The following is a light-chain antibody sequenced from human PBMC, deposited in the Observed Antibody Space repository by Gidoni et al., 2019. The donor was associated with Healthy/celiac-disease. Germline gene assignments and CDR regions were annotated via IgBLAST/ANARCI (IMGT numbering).Light chain of an antibody. J-gene: IGKJ4*01. CDR1: QSVSSY. V-gene: IGKV3-11*01. Sequence: EIVLTQSPATLSSSPGERATLSCRASQSVSSYLAWYQQKPGQAPRLLIYDASNRATGIPARFSGGGSGTDFTLTISSLEPEDFAVYYCQQRSNWPRGTFGGGTKVEIK. CDR2: DAS. CDR3: QQRSNWPRGT.